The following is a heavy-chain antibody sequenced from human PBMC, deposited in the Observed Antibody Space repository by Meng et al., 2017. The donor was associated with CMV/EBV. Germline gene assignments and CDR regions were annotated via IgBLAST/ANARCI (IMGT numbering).Heavy chain of an antibody. V-gene: IGHV3-33*06. CDR3: AKEAHLYDFWTRDAFDI. CDR2: IWYDGSNK. J-gene: IGHJ3*02. D-gene: IGHD3-3*01. Sequence: SCAASGFTFSSYGMHWVRQAPGKGLEWVAVIWYDGSNKYYADSVKGRFTISRDNSKNTLYLQMNSLRAEDTAVYYCAKEAHLYDFWTRDAFDIWGQGTMVTVSS. CDR1: GFTFSSYG.